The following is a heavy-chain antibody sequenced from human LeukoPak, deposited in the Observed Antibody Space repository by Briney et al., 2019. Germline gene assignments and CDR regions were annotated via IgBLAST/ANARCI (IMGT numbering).Heavy chain of an antibody. CDR3: ARRGAPTGYHLPGYYYGMDV. V-gene: IGHV5-51*01. D-gene: IGHD3-9*01. J-gene: IGHJ6*02. CDR1: GYSFTSYW. Sequence: GEALKISCKGSGYSFTSYWIGWVRQMPGKGLEWMGIIYSGDSDTRYSPSFQGQVTISADKSISTAYLQWSSLKASDTAMYYCARRGAPTGYHLPGYYYGMDVWGQGTTVTVSS. CDR2: IYSGDSDT.